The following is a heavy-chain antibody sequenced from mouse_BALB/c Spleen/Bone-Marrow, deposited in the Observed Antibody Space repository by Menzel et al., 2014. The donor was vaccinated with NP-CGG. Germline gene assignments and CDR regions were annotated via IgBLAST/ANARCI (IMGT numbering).Heavy chain of an antibody. D-gene: IGHD1-1*01. CDR3: ARRTTTVVATYY. J-gene: IGHJ2*01. V-gene: IGHV1S81*02. CDR1: GYTFTSYW. Sequence: QLQQSGAELVKPGASVKLSCKASGYTFTSYWMHWVKQRPGQGLEWIGEINPSNGRTNYNEKFKSKATLTVDKSSSTAYMQLSSLTSEDSAVYYCARRTTTVVATYYWGQGTPLTAPS. CDR2: INPSNGRT.